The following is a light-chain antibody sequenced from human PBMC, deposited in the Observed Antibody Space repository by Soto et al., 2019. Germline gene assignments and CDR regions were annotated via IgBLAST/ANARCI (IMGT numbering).Light chain of an antibody. J-gene: IGKJ1*01. Sequence: EIVMTQSPATLSVSPGERATLSCRASQSVSSNLPWYQQKPGQAPRLLIYGASTRATGIPARFSGSGSGTEFTLTISSLQSEDFAVYYCQQYNNWLTFGQGTKVEIK. CDR1: QSVSSN. CDR2: GAS. CDR3: QQYNNWLT. V-gene: IGKV3-15*01.